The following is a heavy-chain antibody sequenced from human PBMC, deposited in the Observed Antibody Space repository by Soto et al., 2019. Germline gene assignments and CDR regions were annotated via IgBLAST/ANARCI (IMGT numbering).Heavy chain of an antibody. J-gene: IGHJ4*02. CDR3: ATSYGSGYRAFDY. CDR1: GDTFSFYT. CDR2: VNPILSMS. D-gene: IGHD3-10*01. Sequence: QVQLVQSGAELKKPGSSVKVSCKASGDTFSFYTINWLRQAPGLGLEWMGRVNPILSMSNYAQKFQGRVTMTAHKSTRTAYMELRRLRSADTAFYYCATSYGSGYRAFDYWGPGALVTVSS. V-gene: IGHV1-69*02.